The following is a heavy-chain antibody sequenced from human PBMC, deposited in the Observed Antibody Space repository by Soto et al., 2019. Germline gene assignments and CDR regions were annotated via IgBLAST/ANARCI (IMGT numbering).Heavy chain of an antibody. CDR3: ARSPVLRFLEWLPIFDY. V-gene: IGHV4-59*01. CDR1: GGSISSYY. D-gene: IGHD3-3*01. J-gene: IGHJ4*02. CDR2: IYYSGST. Sequence: SETLSLTCTVSGGSISSYYWSWIRQPPGKGLEWIGYIYYSGSTNYNPSLKSRVTISVDTSKNQFSLKLSSVTAVDTAVYYCARSPVLRFLEWLPIFDYWGQGTLVTVSS.